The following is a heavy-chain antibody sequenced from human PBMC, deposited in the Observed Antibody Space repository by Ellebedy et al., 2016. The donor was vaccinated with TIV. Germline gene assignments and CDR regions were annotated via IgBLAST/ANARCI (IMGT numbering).Heavy chain of an antibody. CDR1: EINFSSYP. V-gene: IGHV3-30*04. Sequence: GESLKISCAASEINFSSYPIHWVRQAPGKGLEWVTGISYDGSKKYYGDSVKGRFTISRDNSKNTLYLQMNSLRAEDTAVYYCANAVYGYADSGAFHFWGQGTMVSVSS. CDR2: ISYDGSKK. CDR3: ANAVYGYADSGAFHF. D-gene: IGHD5-18*01. J-gene: IGHJ3*01.